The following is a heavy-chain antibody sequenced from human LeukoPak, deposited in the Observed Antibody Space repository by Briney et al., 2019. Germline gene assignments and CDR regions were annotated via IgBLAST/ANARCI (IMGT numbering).Heavy chain of an antibody. V-gene: IGHV1-58*02. J-gene: IGHJ4*02. CDR2: IVVGSGNT. D-gene: IGHD3-10*01. CDR3: ASYYYGSGSYYFDY. Sequence: GASVKVSCKASGFTFTSSAMQWVRQARGQRLEWIGWIVVGSGNTNYAQKFQERVTITRDMSTSTAYMELSSLRSEDTAVYYCASYYYGSGSYYFDYWGQGTLVTVSS. CDR1: GFTFTSSA.